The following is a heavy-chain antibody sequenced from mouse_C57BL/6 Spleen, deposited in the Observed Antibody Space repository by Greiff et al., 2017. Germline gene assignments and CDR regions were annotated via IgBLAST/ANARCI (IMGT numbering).Heavy chain of an antibody. Sequence: QVQLQQPGAELVKPGASVKMSCKASGYTFTSYWITWVKQRPGQGLEWIGDIYPGSGSTNYNEKFKSKATLTVDTSSSTAYMQLSSLTSEDSAVYYCAREEENYDYDGYYYAMGYWGQGTSVTVSS. CDR3: AREEENYDYDGYYYAMGY. D-gene: IGHD2-4*01. V-gene: IGHV1-55*01. J-gene: IGHJ4*01. CDR2: IYPGSGST. CDR1: GYTFTSYW.